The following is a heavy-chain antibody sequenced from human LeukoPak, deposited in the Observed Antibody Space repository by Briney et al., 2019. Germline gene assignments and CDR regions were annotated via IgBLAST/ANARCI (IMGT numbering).Heavy chain of an antibody. V-gene: IGHV1-2*04. J-gene: IGHJ4*02. D-gene: IGHD2-2*01. CDR1: GYTFTGYY. Sequence: ASVKVSCKASGYTFTGYYMHWVRQAPGQGLEWMGWINPNSGGTNYAQKFQGWVTMTRDTSISTAYMELSRLRSDDTAVYYCARDYCSSTSCYLDYWGQGTLVTASS. CDR2: INPNSGGT. CDR3: ARDYCSSTSCYLDY.